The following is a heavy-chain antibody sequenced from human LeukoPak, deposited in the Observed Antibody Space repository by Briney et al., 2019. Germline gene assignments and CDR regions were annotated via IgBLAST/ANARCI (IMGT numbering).Heavy chain of an antibody. D-gene: IGHD3-10*01. Sequence: GGSLRLSCAASGFTFSSYAKHWVRQAPAKGLEWVAVISYDGSNKYYADSVKGGLTISRDNSKNTLYLQMNSLRAEDTALYYCAKALRITMVRGGFDYWGQGTLVTVSS. J-gene: IGHJ4*02. CDR2: ISYDGSNK. CDR3: AKALRITMVRGGFDY. V-gene: IGHV3-30*04. CDR1: GFTFSSYA.